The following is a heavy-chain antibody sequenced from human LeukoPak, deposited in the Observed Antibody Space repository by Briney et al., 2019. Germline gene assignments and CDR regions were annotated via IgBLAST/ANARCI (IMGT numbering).Heavy chain of an antibody. CDR2: ISGSNSHI. J-gene: IGHJ4*02. D-gene: IGHD2-15*01. Sequence: GGSLRLSCAASGFTFSSYSMNWVHQAPGKGLEWVSSISGSNSHIYYANSVKGRFTISRDNAQNSLYLQMNGLRAEDTAVYYCARTAIGYSDYSGYYFDYWGQGSLATVSS. V-gene: IGHV3-21*01. CDR3: ARTAIGYSDYSGYYFDY. CDR1: GFTFSSYS.